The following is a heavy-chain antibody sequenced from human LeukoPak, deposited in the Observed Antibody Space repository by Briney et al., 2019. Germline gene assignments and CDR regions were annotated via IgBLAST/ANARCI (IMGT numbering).Heavy chain of an antibody. CDR1: GGSVSSGSYY. Sequence: SETLSLTCTVSGGSVSSGSYYWSWIRPPPGKGLEWIGYIYYSGSTNYNPSLKSRVTISVDTSKNQFSLKLSSVTAADTAVYYCARGSFGGVIPQDDAFDIWGQGTMVTVSS. D-gene: IGHD3-16*02. CDR2: IYYSGST. J-gene: IGHJ3*02. CDR3: ARGSFGGVIPQDDAFDI. V-gene: IGHV4-61*01.